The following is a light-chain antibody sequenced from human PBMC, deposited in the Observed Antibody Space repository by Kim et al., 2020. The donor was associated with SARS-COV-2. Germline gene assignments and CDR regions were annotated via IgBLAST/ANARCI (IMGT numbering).Light chain of an antibody. CDR3: EAWDRSLSGYV. V-gene: IGLV1-51*01. J-gene: IGLJ1*01. CDR2: DTN. CDR1: SSNIGNDY. Sequence: QSVLTQPPSVSAAPGQKVTISCSGSSSNIGNDYLSWYQHLPGTAPKLLIYDTNKQPSRIPDRFPGSTSGTSAPLSITGLQTGDEADYYCEAWDRSLSGYVFGTGTKVTVL.